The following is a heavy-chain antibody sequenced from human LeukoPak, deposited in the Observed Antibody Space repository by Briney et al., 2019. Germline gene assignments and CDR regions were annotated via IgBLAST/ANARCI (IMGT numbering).Heavy chain of an antibody. V-gene: IGHV3-48*03. CDR1: GFTFSSYE. D-gene: IGHD1-26*01. CDR2: ISESGSHI. J-gene: IGHJ4*02. CDR3: ARPPLSGSPY. Sequence: PGGSLRLSCAASGFTFSSYEMNWVRQAPGKGLEWISYISESGSHIFYADSVKGRFTISRDNAKNSLYLQMNSLRAEDTAVYYCARPPLSGSPYWGQGTLVTVSS.